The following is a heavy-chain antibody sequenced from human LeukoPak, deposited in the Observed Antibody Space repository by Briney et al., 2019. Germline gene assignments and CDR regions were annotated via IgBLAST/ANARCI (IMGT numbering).Heavy chain of an antibody. J-gene: IGHJ4*02. V-gene: IGHV3-7*03. Sequence: GGSLRLSCAASGFTFSNFWMTWIRQAPGRELEWVANIKQDGSEMKYVGSVEGRFTVSRDNAESSLYLQMNSLRVEDTAVYYCARDWLGYCSSTSCYKHPGGFDYWGQGALVTVSS. CDR1: GFTFSNFW. D-gene: IGHD2-2*02. CDR3: ARDWLGYCSSTSCYKHPGGFDY. CDR2: IKQDGSEM.